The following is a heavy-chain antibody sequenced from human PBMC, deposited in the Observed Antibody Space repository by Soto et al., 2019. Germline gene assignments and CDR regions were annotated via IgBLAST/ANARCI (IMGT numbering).Heavy chain of an antibody. J-gene: IGHJ4*02. CDR3: ARVVRRKGYYFDY. D-gene: IGHD2-15*01. CDR2: INHSGST. V-gene: IGHV4-34*01. CDR1: GGSFSGYY. Sequence: SETLSLTCAVYGGSFSGYYWSWIRQPPGKGLEWIGEINHSGSTNYNPSLKSRVTISVDTSKNQFSLKLSSVTAADTAVYYCARVVRRKGYYFDYWGQGTLVTVSA.